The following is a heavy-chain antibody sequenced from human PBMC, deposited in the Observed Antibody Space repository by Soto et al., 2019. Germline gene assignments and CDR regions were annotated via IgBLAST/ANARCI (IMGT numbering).Heavy chain of an antibody. CDR1: GFTFSSYS. CDR2: ISSSSSYI. D-gene: IGHD6-19*01. Sequence: GGSLRLSCAASGFTFSSYSMNWVRQAPGKGLEWVSSISSSSSYIYYADSVKGRFTISRDNAKNSLYLQMNSLRAEDTAVYYCARVGQWLETFFDYWGQGTLVTVSS. CDR3: ARVGQWLETFFDY. J-gene: IGHJ4*02. V-gene: IGHV3-21*01.